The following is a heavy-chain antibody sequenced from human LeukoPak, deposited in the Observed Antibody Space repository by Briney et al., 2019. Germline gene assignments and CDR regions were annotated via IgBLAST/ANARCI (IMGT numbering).Heavy chain of an antibody. D-gene: IGHD1-26*01. CDR2: ISGSGGST. V-gene: IGHV3-23*01. CDR3: ARNSGTNWFDP. Sequence: GGSLRLSCAASGFTFSSYAMSWVRQAPGKGLEWVSAISGSGGSTYYADSVKGRFTISRHNSKNTLHLQMNSLRAEDTAVYYCARNSGTNWFDPWGQGTLVTVSS. J-gene: IGHJ5*02. CDR1: GFTFSSYA.